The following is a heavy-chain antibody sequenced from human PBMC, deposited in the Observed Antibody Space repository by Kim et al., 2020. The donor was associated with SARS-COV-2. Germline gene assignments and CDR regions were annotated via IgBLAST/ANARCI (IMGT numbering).Heavy chain of an antibody. V-gene: IGHV3-23*01. CDR2: ISGSGGST. CDR3: AKAFGGAAAGTYGMDV. D-gene: IGHD6-13*01. J-gene: IGHJ6*02. Sequence: GGSLRLSCAASGFTFSSYAMSWVRQAPGKGLEWVSAISGSGGSTYYADSVKGRFTISRDNSKNTLYLQMNSLRAEDTAVYYCAKAFGGAAAGTYGMDVWGQGTTVTVSS. CDR1: GFTFSSYA.